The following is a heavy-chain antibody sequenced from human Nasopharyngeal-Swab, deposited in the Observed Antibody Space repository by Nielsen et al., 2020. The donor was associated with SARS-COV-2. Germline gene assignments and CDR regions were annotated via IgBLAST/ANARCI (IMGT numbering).Heavy chain of an antibody. D-gene: IGHD5-12*01. CDR3: ASSAVVANINGWFDP. Sequence: RQAPGKGLEWIGYIYYSGSTYYNPSLKSRVTISVDTSKNQFSLKLSSVTAADTAVYYCASSAVVANINGWFDPRGQGTLVTVSS. J-gene: IGHJ5*02. V-gene: IGHV4-31*02. CDR2: IYYSGST.